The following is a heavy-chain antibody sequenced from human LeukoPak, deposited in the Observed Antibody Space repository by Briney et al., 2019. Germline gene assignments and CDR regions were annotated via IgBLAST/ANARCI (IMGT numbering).Heavy chain of an antibody. CDR3: AGVPHYDSSGYYLYYFDY. V-gene: IGHV3-21*01. J-gene: IGHJ4*02. CDR2: ISVSSSYI. CDR1: GFTFSNNS. Sequence: GGSLTLSCAASGFTFSNNSMNWVCKPQGKGQEWVCSISVSSSYIYSADSVKGRFTISRDNAKNSLYLQMNSLRAEDTAVYYCAGVPHYDSSGYYLYYFDYWGQGTLVTVSS. D-gene: IGHD3-22*01.